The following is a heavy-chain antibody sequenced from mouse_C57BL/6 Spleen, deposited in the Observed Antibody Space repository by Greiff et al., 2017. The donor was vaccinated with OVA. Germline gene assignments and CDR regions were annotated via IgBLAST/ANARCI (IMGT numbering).Heavy chain of an antibody. CDR3: ARRGTTVAVDY. V-gene: IGHV1-69*01. Sequence: QVQLKQPGAELVMPGASVKLSCKASGYTFTSYWMHWVKQRPGQGLEWIGEIDPSDSYTNYNQKFKGKSTLTVDKSSSTAYMQLSSLTSEDSAVYYCARRGTTVAVDYWGQGTSVTVSS. J-gene: IGHJ4*01. CDR2: IDPSDSYT. CDR1: GYTFTSYW. D-gene: IGHD1-1*01.